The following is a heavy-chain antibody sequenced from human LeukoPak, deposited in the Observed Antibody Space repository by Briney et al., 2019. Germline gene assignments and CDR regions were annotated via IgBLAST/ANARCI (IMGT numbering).Heavy chain of an antibody. J-gene: IGHJ6*03. V-gene: IGHV4-34*01. CDR1: GGSFSGYY. D-gene: IGHD6-6*01. CDR3: ARGQTSIAARFYYYYYMDV. Sequence: SETLSLTCAVYGGSFSGYYWSWIRQPPGKGLEWIGEINHSGSTNYNPSLKSRVTISVDTSKNQFSLKLSSVTAADTAEYYCARGQTSIAARFYYYYYMDVWGKGTTVTVSS. CDR2: INHSGST.